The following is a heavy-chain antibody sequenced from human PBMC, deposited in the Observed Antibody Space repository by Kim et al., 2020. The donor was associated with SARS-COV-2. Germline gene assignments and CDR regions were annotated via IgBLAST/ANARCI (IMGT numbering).Heavy chain of an antibody. V-gene: IGHV3-48*03. CDR1: GFTFSSYE. Sequence: GGSLRLSCAASGFTFSSYEMNWVRQAPGKGLEWVSYISSSGSTIYYADSVKGRFTISRDNAKNSLYLQMNSLRAEDTAVYYCARDYYDYVWGSYRSFDYWGQGTLVTVSS. CDR2: ISSSGSTI. J-gene: IGHJ4*02. D-gene: IGHD3-16*02. CDR3: ARDYYDYVWGSYRSFDY.